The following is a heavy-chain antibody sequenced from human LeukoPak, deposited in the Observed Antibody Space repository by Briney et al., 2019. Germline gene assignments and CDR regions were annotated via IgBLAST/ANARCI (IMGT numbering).Heavy chain of an antibody. CDR3: ARGVTVTTVSGDAFDI. J-gene: IGHJ3*02. D-gene: IGHD4-17*01. V-gene: IGHV3-53*01. CDR2: IYSGGST. CDR1: GFTFSSYA. Sequence: QAGGSLRLSCAASGFTFSSYAMSWVRQAPGKGLEWVSVIYSGGSTYYADSVKGRFTISRDNSKNTLYLQMNSLRAEDTAVYYCARGVTVTTVSGDAFDIWGQGTMATVSS.